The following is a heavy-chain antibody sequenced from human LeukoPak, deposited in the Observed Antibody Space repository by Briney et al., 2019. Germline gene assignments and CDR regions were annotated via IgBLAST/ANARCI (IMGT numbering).Heavy chain of an antibody. Sequence: QPGGSLRLSCAASGFTFSSYGMHWVRQAPGKGLEWVSFISSSTSIIYYAGSVKGRFTISRDNVKNSLYLQMNSLRDEDTAVYYCARVSGNYPNSWFDPWGQGTQVTVSS. CDR1: GFTFSSYG. V-gene: IGHV3-48*02. CDR3: ARVSGNYPNSWFDP. J-gene: IGHJ5*02. CDR2: ISSSTSII. D-gene: IGHD1-1*01.